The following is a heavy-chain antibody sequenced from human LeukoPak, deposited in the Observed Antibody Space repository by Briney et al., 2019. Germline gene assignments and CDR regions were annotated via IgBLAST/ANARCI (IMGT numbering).Heavy chain of an antibody. CDR1: GGSISSGSYY. CDR2: IYTSGST. J-gene: IGHJ4*02. V-gene: IGHV4-61*02. Sequence: SETLSLACTVSGGSISSGSYYWSWVRQPAGQGLEWIGRIYTSGSTNYNPSLKSRVTISVDTSKNQFSLKLSSVTAADTAVYYCARAQNCGGSYSFDYWGQGTLVTVSS. CDR3: ARAQNCGGSYSFDY. D-gene: IGHD1-26*01.